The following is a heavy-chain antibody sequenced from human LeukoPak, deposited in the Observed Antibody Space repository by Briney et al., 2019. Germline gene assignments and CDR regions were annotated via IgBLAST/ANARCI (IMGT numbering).Heavy chain of an antibody. J-gene: IGHJ3*01. CDR2: TYYRSKWYN. Sequence: SQTLSLTCAISGDSVSSNSAAWSWIRQSPSRGLEWLGRTYYRSKWYNDYAVSVKSRITINPDTSKNQLSLQLNSMTPEDTAVYYCARGGLAAAGTDAFGFWGQGTMVTVSS. D-gene: IGHD6-13*01. V-gene: IGHV6-1*01. CDR3: ARGGLAAAGTDAFGF. CDR1: GDSVSSNSAA.